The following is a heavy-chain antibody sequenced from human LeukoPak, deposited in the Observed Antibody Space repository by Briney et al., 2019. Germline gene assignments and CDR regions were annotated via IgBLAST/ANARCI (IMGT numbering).Heavy chain of an antibody. D-gene: IGHD6-19*01. Sequence: GGSLRLSCAASGFTFSNNWMSWVRQAPGKGLEWVANINPDGSEENYVDSAKGRFTISRDNAKSSLYLQMNSLRPEDTAVYYCIKGGGSGWPFDYWGQGTLVTVSS. V-gene: IGHV3-7*03. CDR2: INPDGSEE. J-gene: IGHJ4*02. CDR3: IKGGGSGWPFDY. CDR1: GFTFSNNW.